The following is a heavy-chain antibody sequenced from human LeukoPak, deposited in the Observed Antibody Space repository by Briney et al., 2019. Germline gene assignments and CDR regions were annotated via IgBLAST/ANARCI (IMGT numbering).Heavy chain of an antibody. Sequence: GGSLRLSCAASGFTFSSYSMNWVRQAPGKGLEWVSYISSSSSTIYYADSVKGRFTISRDNAKNSLYLQMNSLRAEDTAVYYCVGEFLEWYNYMDVWGKGTTVTVSS. CDR2: ISSSSSTI. CDR1: GFTFSSYS. J-gene: IGHJ6*03. CDR3: VGEFLEWYNYMDV. D-gene: IGHD3-3*01. V-gene: IGHV3-48*01.